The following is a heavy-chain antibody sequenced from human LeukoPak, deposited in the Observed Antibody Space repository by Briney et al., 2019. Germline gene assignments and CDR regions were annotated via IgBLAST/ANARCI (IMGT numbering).Heavy chain of an antibody. V-gene: IGHV1-69*02. CDR2: IIPILGIA. D-gene: IGHD2-15*01. CDR3: AIADHRGDCSGGSCEGGWFDP. J-gene: IGHJ5*02. Sequence: SVKVSCKASGGTFSSYTISWVRQAPGQGLEWMGRIIPILGIANYAQKFQGRVTITADKSTSTAYMELCSLRSEDTAVYYCAIADHRGDCSGGSCEGGWFDPRGEGSLV. CDR1: GGTFSSYT.